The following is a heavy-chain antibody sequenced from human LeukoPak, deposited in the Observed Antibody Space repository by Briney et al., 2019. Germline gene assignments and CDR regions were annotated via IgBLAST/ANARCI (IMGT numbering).Heavy chain of an antibody. V-gene: IGHV1-2*02. Sequence: ASVKVSCKASGYTFTGYYLHWVRQAPGQGLEWMGWFNPRSGGTNYAQKFQGRVTMTRDTSITTAYMELSRLRSDDTAVYYCARSTDIVATSGADYWGQGTLVTVSS. CDR3: ARSTDIVATSGADY. CDR2: FNPRSGGT. CDR1: GYTFTGYY. D-gene: IGHD5-12*01. J-gene: IGHJ4*02.